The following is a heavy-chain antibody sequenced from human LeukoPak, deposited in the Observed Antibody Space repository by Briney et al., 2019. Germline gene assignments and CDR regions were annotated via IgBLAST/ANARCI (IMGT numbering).Heavy chain of an antibody. J-gene: IGHJ6*02. D-gene: IGHD2-2*02. CDR3: AAVPAAILYYYYSGMDV. Sequence: SETLSLTCTVSGGSISSYYWSWIRQPPGKGLEWIGEINHSGSTNYNPSLKSRVTISVDTSKNQFSLKLSSVTAADTAVYYCAAVPAAILYYYYSGMDVWGQGTTVTVSS. V-gene: IGHV4-34*01. CDR1: GGSISSYY. CDR2: INHSGST.